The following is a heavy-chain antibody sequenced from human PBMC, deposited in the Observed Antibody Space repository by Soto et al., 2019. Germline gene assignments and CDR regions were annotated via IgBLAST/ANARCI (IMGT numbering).Heavy chain of an antibody. Sequence: GSLRLSCVASGLTFSSYSMSWFRQSPGQRLEWVATFSGGRDTTWHADSVKGRFTVSRDSSKNTLSLQMNSLRPEDTALYYCASVPIWCGSSSCYTEGFDSWGQGTLVTVSS. D-gene: IGHD2-2*01. CDR2: FSGGRDTT. V-gene: IGHV3-23*01. J-gene: IGHJ4*02. CDR3: ASVPIWCGSSSCYTEGFDS. CDR1: GLTFSSYS.